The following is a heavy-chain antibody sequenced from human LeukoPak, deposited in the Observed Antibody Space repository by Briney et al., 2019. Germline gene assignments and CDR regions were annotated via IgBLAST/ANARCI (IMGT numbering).Heavy chain of an antibody. CDR1: GYTFTGYY. CDR3: ARQPTSYSSGWYMDV. V-gene: IGHV1-2*02. Sequence: GASVKVSCKASGYTFTGYYMHWVRQAPGQGLEWMGWINPNSGGTNYAQKFQGRVTMTRDTSISTAYMELSRLRSDDTAVYYCARQPTSYSSGWYMDVWGKGTTVTVSS. D-gene: IGHD6-19*01. CDR2: INPNSGGT. J-gene: IGHJ6*03.